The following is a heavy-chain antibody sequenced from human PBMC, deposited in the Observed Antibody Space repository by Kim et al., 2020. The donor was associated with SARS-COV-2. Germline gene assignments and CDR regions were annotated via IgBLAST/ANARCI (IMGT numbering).Heavy chain of an antibody. Sequence: YTDYADSVKGRFTIFRDNAKNSVYLQMNSLRAEDTALYYCATYSGNYFGDWGQGTLVTVSS. CDR3: ATYSGNYFGD. J-gene: IGHJ4*02. V-gene: IGHV3-11*03. CDR2: YT. D-gene: IGHD1-26*01.